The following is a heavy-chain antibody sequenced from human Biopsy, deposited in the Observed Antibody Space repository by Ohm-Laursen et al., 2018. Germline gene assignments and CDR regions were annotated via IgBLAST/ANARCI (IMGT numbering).Heavy chain of an antibody. D-gene: IGHD3-3*01. Sequence: SVKVSCKASGHTFTTYYIHWVRQAPGQGLEWMGGIIPDPAFGKVSYGQKLEGRVTFTADESATTAYMELSSLRPEDTAFYYCARDPLYFDFWSGFFDTWGQGTLVTVSS. V-gene: IGHV1-69*13. CDR2: IIPDPAFGKV. J-gene: IGHJ4*02. CDR1: GHTFTTYY. CDR3: ARDPLYFDFWSGFFDT.